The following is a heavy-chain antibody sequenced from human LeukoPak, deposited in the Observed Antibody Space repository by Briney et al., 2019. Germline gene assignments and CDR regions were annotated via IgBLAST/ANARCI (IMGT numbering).Heavy chain of an antibody. J-gene: IGHJ4*02. CDR1: GGSISSYY. CDR3: ARLRYYGSGSYLTLFDY. Sequence: PSETLSLTCTVSGGSISSYYWSWIRQPPGKGLEWIGYIYYSGSTNYNPSLKSRVTISADTSKNQFSLKLSSATAADTAVYYCARLRYYGSGSYLTLFDYWGQGTLVTVSS. V-gene: IGHV4-59*08. D-gene: IGHD3-10*01. CDR2: IYYSGST.